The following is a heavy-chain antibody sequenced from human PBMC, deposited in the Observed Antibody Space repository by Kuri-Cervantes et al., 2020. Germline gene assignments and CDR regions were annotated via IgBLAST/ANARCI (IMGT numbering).Heavy chain of an antibody. CDR2: MNPNSGNT. Sequence: ASVKVSCKASGYTFTSYDINWVRQATGQGLEWMGWMNPNSGNTGYAQKFRGRVTMTRNTSISTAYMELSSLRSEDTAVYYCARGRGIAARYAFDIWGQGTMVTVSS. CDR1: GYTFTSYD. V-gene: IGHV1-8*01. CDR3: ARGRGIAARYAFDI. D-gene: IGHD6-6*01. J-gene: IGHJ3*02.